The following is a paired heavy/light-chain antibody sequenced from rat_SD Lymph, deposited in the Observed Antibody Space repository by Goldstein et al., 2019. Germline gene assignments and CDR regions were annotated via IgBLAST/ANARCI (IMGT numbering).Light chain of an antibody. CDR1: EDIYNG. CDR3: QQYYNYPLT. V-gene: IGKV12S34*01. J-gene: IGKJ5*01. Sequence: DIRMTQSPASLSASLGETVTIECRGSEDIYNGLAWYQQKPGKSPQLLIYNANNLHTGVPSRFSGSGSGTQYSLKINSLQSEDVASYFCQQYYNYPLTFGSGTMLEIK. CDR2: NAN.
Heavy chain of an antibody. Sequence: EVQLVESGGGLVQPGRSLKLSCLASGFTFSNYGMNWIRQAPGKGLEWVASISSSSSYIYYADTVKGRFTISRDNAKNTLYLQMTSLRSEDTALYYCARPGLGLFDYWGQGVMVTVSS. CDR2: ISSSSSYI. J-gene: IGHJ2*01. CDR1: GFTFSNYG. V-gene: IGHV5-34*01. D-gene: IGHD5-1*01. CDR3: ARPGLGLFDY.